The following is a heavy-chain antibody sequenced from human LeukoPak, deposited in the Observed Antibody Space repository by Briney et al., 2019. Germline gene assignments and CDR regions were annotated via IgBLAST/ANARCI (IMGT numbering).Heavy chain of an antibody. D-gene: IGHD6-13*01. J-gene: IGHJ4*02. CDR2: ISSSGGST. CDR3: AKRAAGTRTYIKYFDY. Sequence: GGSLRLSCAASGFTFSSYAMSWVRQAPGKGLEWVSAISSSGGSTYYADSVKGRFTISRDNSKNTLYLQMNSLRAEDTAVYYCAKRAAGTRTYIKYFDYWGQGTLVTVSS. V-gene: IGHV3-23*01. CDR1: GFTFSSYA.